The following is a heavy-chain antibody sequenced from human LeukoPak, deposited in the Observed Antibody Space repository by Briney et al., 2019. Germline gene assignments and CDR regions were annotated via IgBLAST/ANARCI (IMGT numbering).Heavy chain of an antibody. Sequence: GGSLRLSCAASGFTFSSYERNWVRQAPGKGLEWVSYISSSGTTIYYADSVKGRFTISRDNAKNSLYLQMNSLRAEDTAVYYCARPDGDYYYGSGSYFHYWGQGTLVTVSS. D-gene: IGHD3-10*01. CDR3: ARPDGDYYYGSGSYFHY. CDR1: GFTFSSYE. J-gene: IGHJ4*02. CDR2: ISSSGTTI. V-gene: IGHV3-48*03.